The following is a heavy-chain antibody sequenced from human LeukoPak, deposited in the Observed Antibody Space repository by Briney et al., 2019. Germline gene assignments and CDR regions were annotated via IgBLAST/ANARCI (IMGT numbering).Heavy chain of an antibody. D-gene: IGHD3-16*01. Sequence: GGSLRLSCAASGFTFSSYGMHWVRQAPGKGLEWVAVISYDGSNKYYADSVKGRFTISRDNSKDTLYLQMNSLRAEDTAVYYCAKSSGDYFDYWGQGTLVTVSS. J-gene: IGHJ4*02. CDR1: GFTFSSYG. CDR2: ISYDGSNK. V-gene: IGHV3-30*18. CDR3: AKSSGDYFDY.